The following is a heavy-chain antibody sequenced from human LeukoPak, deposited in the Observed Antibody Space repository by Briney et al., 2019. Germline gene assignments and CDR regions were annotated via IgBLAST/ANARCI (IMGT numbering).Heavy chain of an antibody. D-gene: IGHD3-10*01. J-gene: IGHJ4*02. CDR3: ASGSFCGDYFDC. Sequence: GGSLRLSCAASGFTVSSNYMSWVRQAPGKGLEWVSVIYSGGRTYYADSVKARFTISRDNSKNTLYLQMNSLRADDTAVYYCASGSFCGDYFDCWGQGTLVTVSS. V-gene: IGHV3-66*01. CDR1: GFTVSSNY. CDR2: IYSGGRT.